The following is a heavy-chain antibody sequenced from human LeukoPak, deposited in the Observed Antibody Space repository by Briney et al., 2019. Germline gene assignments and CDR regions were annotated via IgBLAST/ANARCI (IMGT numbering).Heavy chain of an antibody. V-gene: IGHV4-31*03. CDR1: GGSISSGGYY. CDR3: ATDRLEIYALHI. J-gene: IGHJ3*02. D-gene: IGHD1-1*01. Sequence: PSETLSLTCTVSGGSISSGGYYWSWIRQHPGKGLEWIGYIYYSGSTYYNPSLKSRVTISVDTSKNQFSLKLSSVTAADTAVYYCATDRLEIYALHIWGQGTAVTVSS. CDR2: IYYSGST.